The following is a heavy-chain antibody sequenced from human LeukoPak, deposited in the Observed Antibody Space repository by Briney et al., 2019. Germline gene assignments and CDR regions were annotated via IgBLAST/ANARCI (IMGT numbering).Heavy chain of an antibody. D-gene: IGHD4-17*01. CDR3: AREYDYGDYVNAFDI. CDR1: GFTVSNMY. Sequence: GGSLRLSCAASGFTVSNMYMTWVRQAPGKGLEWVSSISSSSSYIYYADSVKGRFTIPRDNAKNSLYLQMNSLRAEDTAVYYCAREYDYGDYVNAFDIWGQGTMVTVSS. CDR2: ISSSSSYI. J-gene: IGHJ3*02. V-gene: IGHV3-21*01.